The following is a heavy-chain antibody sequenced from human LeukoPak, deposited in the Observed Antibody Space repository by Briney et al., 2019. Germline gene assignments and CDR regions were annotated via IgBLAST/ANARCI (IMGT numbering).Heavy chain of an antibody. CDR1: GGSISSGGYY. D-gene: IGHD3-22*01. CDR3: ARDKGPYYYDSSGDWYFDL. J-gene: IGHJ2*01. CDR2: IYYSGST. V-gene: IGHV4-31*03. Sequence: SQTLSLTCTVSGGSISSGGYYWSWIRQHPGKGLEWIGYIYYSGSTYYNPSLKSRVTISVDTSKNQFSLKLSSVTAADTAVYYCARDKGPYYYDSSGDWYFDLWGRGNLVTVSS.